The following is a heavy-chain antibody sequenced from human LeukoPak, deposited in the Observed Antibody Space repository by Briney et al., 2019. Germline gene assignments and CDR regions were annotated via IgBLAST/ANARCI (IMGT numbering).Heavy chain of an antibody. CDR3: ARDQTYYYGSGSFRAFDI. Sequence: PSETLSLTCTVSGGSISSYYWSWIRQPPGKGLEWIGYIYYSGSTNYNPSLKSRVTISVDTSKNQFSLKLSSVTAADTAVYYCARDQTYYYGSGSFRAFDIWGQGTMVTVSS. J-gene: IGHJ3*02. CDR2: IYYSGST. CDR1: GGSISSYY. V-gene: IGHV4-59*01. D-gene: IGHD3-10*01.